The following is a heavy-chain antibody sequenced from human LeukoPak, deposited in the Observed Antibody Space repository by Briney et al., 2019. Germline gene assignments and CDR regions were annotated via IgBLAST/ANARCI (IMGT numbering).Heavy chain of an antibody. CDR1: GVSISSGDHS. J-gene: IGHJ4*02. CDR3: ARVLSGGYAGYDFAFDY. D-gene: IGHD5-12*01. Sequence: PSQTLSLTCNVSGVSISSGDHSWSWIRQPPGKGLEWIGYIYYSGSTYYSPSLKSRLTMSVDTSKNQFSLKLNSVTAADTAVYYCARVLSGGYAGYDFAFDYWGQGILVTVSS. CDR2: IYYSGST. V-gene: IGHV4-30-4*01.